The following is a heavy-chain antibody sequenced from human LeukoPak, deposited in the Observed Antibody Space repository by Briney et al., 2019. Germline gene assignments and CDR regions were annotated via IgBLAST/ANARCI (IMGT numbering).Heavy chain of an antibody. D-gene: IGHD5-24*01. CDR3: ARGPTDGNSYYYYYMDV. CDR2: IIPIFGTA. V-gene: IGHV1-69*05. CDR1: GGTFSSYA. J-gene: IGHJ6*03. Sequence: GASVKVSCKASGGTFSSYAISWVRQAPGQGLEWMGGIIPIFGTANYAQKFQGRVTITTDESTSTAYMELSSLRSEDTAVYYCARGPTDGNSYYYYYMDVWGKGTTVTVSS.